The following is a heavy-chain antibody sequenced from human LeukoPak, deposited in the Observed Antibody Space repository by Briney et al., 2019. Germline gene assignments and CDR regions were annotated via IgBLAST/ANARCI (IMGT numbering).Heavy chain of an antibody. J-gene: IGHJ6*04. CDR3: AELGITMIGGV. Sequence: GGSLRLSCAASGFTFSAFGMHWVRQAPGKGLEWVTFIPYDGSDKYYADSVKGRFTISRDNAKNSLYLQMNSLRAEDTAVYYCAELGITMIGGVWGKGTTVTISS. D-gene: IGHD3-10*02. CDR1: GFTFSAFG. V-gene: IGHV3-30*02. CDR2: IPYDGSDK.